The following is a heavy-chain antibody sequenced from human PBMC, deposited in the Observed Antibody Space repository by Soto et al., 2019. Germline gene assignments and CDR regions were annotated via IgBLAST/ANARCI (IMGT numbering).Heavy chain of an antibody. V-gene: IGHV1-18*01. D-gene: IGHD5-12*01. Sequence: GASVKVSCKASGYTFTRSGISWVRQAPGQGLEWMGWISTYSGDTNYAQTFQGRVTMTTDTSTSTVHMEVRSLRSDDTAVYYCAREGVAPYYYYGMDVWGQGTTVTVS. J-gene: IGHJ6*02. CDR2: ISTYSGDT. CDR3: AREGVAPYYYYGMDV. CDR1: GYTFTRSG.